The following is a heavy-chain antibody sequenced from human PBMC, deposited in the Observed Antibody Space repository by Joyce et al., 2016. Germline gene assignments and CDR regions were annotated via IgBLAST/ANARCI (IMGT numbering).Heavy chain of an antibody. V-gene: IGHV4-59*01. D-gene: IGHD3-3*01. Sequence: QVQLQESGPGLVKPSETLSLSCTVSGGSISSYYWSWIRQPPGKGLEWIGYINHRRRTNNSPALKSRVNISVDTSKNEVSLKMTSVTAADTAVYYCARGNDYDYWSGYEAHYFDYWGQGTLVTVSS. CDR2: INHRRRT. CDR3: ARGNDYDYWSGYEAHYFDY. J-gene: IGHJ4*02. CDR1: GGSISSYY.